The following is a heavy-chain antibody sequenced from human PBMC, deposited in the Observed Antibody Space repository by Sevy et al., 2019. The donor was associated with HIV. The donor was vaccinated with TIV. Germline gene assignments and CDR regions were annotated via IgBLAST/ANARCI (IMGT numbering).Heavy chain of an antibody. Sequence: GGCLRLSCAASGFSISNNYTAWVRQAPGKGLEWVSVMYSGGSPYYADSVKGRFALSRDMSKNTVYLQMNSLRAEDTAVYYCARGYCGGGSCTAFDPWGQGTLVTVSS. V-gene: IGHV3-53*01. CDR1: GFSISNNY. CDR3: ARGYCGGGSCTAFDP. CDR2: MYSGGSP. J-gene: IGHJ5*02. D-gene: IGHD2-15*01.